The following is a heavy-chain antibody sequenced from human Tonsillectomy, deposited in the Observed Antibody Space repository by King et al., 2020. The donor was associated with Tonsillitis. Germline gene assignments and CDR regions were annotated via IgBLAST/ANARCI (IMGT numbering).Heavy chain of an antibody. J-gene: IGHJ3*02. CDR3: ARALYDSSGYYYVDAFDI. V-gene: IGHV2-70*04. CDR2: IDWDDDK. Sequence: TLKESGPALVKPTQTLTLTCTFSGSSLSSSGMRVSWIRQPPGKALEWLARIDWDDDKFYSTSLKTRLTISKDTSKNQVVLTMTNMDPVDTATYYCARALYDSSGYYYVDAFDIWGQGTMVTVSS. CDR1: GSSLSSSGMR. D-gene: IGHD3-22*01.